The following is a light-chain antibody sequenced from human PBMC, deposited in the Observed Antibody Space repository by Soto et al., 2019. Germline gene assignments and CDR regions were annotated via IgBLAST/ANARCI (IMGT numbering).Light chain of an antibody. CDR3: CSYTTSSTYV. J-gene: IGLJ1*01. V-gene: IGLV2-14*03. CDR2: DVN. Sequence: QSALTQPASVSGSPGQSIAISCTGTSSDVGGYNYVSWYLQHPGKAPKLMIYDVNNRPSGVSNRFSGSKSGNTASLTISGLQAEDEADYYCCSYTTSSTYVFGTGTKVTVL. CDR1: SSDVGGYNY.